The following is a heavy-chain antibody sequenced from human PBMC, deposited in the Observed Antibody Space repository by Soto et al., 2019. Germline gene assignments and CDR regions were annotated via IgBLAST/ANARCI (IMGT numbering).Heavy chain of an antibody. CDR3: ARGARGGSGSPASYYYSGLDV. CDR2: VSAGGDMT. D-gene: IGHD3-10*01. V-gene: IGHV3-23*01. CDR1: GFTFSSYA. Sequence: DVQLLESGGHLVQPGGSLRLSCAASGFTFSSYAMSWVRQAPGKGLEWVSSVSAGGDMTYYSDSVKGRFTISRDNSNNALFLQMNGLRIEDTALYYCARGARGGSGSPASYYYSGLDVWGQGTTVTVS. J-gene: IGHJ6*02.